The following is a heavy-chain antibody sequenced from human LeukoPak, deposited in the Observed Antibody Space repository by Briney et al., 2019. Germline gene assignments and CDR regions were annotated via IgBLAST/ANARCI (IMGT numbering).Heavy chain of an antibody. CDR3: AREWAPPGIGRYYFDH. CDR2: INIDGSST. D-gene: IGHD6-13*01. J-gene: IGHJ4*02. Sequence: GGSLRLSCAASGFTFTSYWMHWVRQAPGEGLVWVSRINIDGSSTTYADSVKGRFTISRDNAKNSLYLQMNSLRAEDTAEYFCAREWAPPGIGRYYFDHWGQGTLVTVSS. CDR1: GFTFTSYW. V-gene: IGHV3-74*01.